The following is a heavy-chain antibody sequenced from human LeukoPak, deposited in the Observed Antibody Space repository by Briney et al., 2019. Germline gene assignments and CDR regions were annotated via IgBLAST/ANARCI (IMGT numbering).Heavy chain of an antibody. Sequence: PGGSLRLSCAASGFTFNNYAMSWVRQAPGKGLEWVSAIGGSASSTYYTDSVKGRFTISRDNSKNTLYLQMNSLRAEDTAVYYCAKVIQEVGAKLPTDYWGQGTLVTVSS. CDR3: AKVIQEVGAKLPTDY. CDR2: IGGSASST. V-gene: IGHV3-23*01. J-gene: IGHJ4*02. D-gene: IGHD1-26*01. CDR1: GFTFNNYA.